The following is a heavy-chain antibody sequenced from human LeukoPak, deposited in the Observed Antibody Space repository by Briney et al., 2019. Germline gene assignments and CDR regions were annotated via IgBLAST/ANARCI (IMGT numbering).Heavy chain of an antibody. CDR3: ARTSSSYLGVFYFDY. J-gene: IGHJ4*02. V-gene: IGHV3-33*08. Sequence: GGSLRLSCAASGFSFSSYAMNWVRQAPGKGLEWVAVIWYDGSNKYYADSVKGRFTISRDNSKNTLYLQMNSLRAEDTAVYYCARTSSSYLGVFYFDYWGQGTLVTVSS. D-gene: IGHD1-26*01. CDR2: IWYDGSNK. CDR1: GFSFSSYA.